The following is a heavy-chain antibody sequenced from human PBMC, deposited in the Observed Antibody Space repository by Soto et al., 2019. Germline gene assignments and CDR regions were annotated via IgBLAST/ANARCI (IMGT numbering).Heavy chain of an antibody. Sequence: SVKVSCKASGGTFSSYAISWVRQAPGQGLEWMGGIIPIFGTANYAQKFQGRVTITADESTSTAYMELSSLRSEDTAVYYCAVKVGPTTFDHYGMDFWGQGSSVPVSS. CDR2: IIPIFGTA. V-gene: IGHV1-69*13. CDR1: GGTFSSYA. J-gene: IGHJ6*02. D-gene: IGHD1-26*01. CDR3: AVKVGPTTFDHYGMDF.